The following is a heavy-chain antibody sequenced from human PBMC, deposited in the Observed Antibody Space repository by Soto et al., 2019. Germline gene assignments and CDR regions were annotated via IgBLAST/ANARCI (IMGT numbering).Heavy chain of an antibody. V-gene: IGHV3-23*01. D-gene: IGHD2-2*01. CDR2: ISGSGGST. CDR3: AKDRGDIVVVPAATTFFDY. J-gene: IGHJ4*02. CDR1: GFTFSSYA. Sequence: GGSLRLSCAASGFTFSSYAMSWVRQAPGKGLEWVSAISGSGGSTYYADSVKGRFTISRDNSKNTLYLQMNSLRAEDTAVYYCAKDRGDIVVVPAATTFFDYWGQGTLVTVSS.